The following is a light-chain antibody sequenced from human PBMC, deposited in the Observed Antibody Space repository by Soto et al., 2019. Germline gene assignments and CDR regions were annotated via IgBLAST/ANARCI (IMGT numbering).Light chain of an antibody. V-gene: IGKV1-5*03. Sequence: DIQMTQSPSPLSASVGDRVTITCRASQSISSWLAWYQQKPGKAPKLLIYKASSLESGVPSRFSGSGSGTEFTLTTSSLQPDDFATYYCQQYNSYSLTFGGGTKVDI. J-gene: IGKJ4*01. CDR1: QSISSW. CDR3: QQYNSYSLT. CDR2: KAS.